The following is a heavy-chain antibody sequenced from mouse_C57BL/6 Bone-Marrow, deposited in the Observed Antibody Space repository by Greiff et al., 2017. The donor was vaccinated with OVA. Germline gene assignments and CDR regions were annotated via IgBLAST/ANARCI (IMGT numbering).Heavy chain of an antibody. CDR2: IYPGSGST. CDR3: ASPDYYGSSSWFAY. V-gene: IGHV1-55*01. D-gene: IGHD1-1*01. J-gene: IGHJ3*01. CDR1: GYTFTSYW. Sequence: QVQLQQPGAELVKPGASVKMSCKASGYTFTSYWITCVKQRPGQGLEWIGDIYPGSGSTNYNEKFKSKATLTVDTSSSTAYMQLSSLTSEDSAFYYCASPDYYGSSSWFAYWGQGTLVTVSA.